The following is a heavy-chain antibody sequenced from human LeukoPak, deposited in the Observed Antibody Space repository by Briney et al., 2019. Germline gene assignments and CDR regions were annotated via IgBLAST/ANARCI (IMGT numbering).Heavy chain of an antibody. D-gene: IGHD6-19*01. CDR1: GFTFSSYS. CDR3: AKDRWGAVASFDY. Sequence: GGSLRLSCAASGFTFSSYSMNWVRQAPGKGLEWVAVIRYDGNNKYYADSVKGRFTISGDNSKNMLYLQMNSLGTGDTAVYYCAKDRWGAVASFDYWGQGTLVTVSS. J-gene: IGHJ4*02. V-gene: IGHV3-30*02. CDR2: IRYDGNNK.